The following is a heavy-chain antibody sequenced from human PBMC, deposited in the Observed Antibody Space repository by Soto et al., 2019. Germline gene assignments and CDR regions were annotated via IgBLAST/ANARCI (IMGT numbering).Heavy chain of an antibody. J-gene: IGHJ5*02. CDR2: ISGTGVNT. CDR1: GFIFSSYA. D-gene: IGHD6-6*01. Sequence: GGSLRLSCEASGFIFSSYATTWVRQAPGRGLEWVSTISGTGVNTYYADSVKGRFTVPRDNSKNTVWLQMNSLRAADSSVYYCAKDSVHNLYRTSSLEDCFGPWGQGTLVTVSS. CDR3: AKDSVHNLYRTSSLEDCFGP. V-gene: IGHV3-23*01.